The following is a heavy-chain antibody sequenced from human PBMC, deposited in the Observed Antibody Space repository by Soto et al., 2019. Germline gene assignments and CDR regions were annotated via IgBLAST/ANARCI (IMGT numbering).Heavy chain of an antibody. Sequence: GASVKVSCKASGGTFSSYAISWVRQAPGQGLEWMGGIIPIFGTANYAQKFQGRVTITADESTSTAYMELSSLRSEDTAVYYCARDQGDPDEYYYYGMDVWGQGTTVTVSS. CDR3: ARDQGDPDEYYYYGMDV. V-gene: IGHV1-69*13. CDR1: GGTFSSYA. CDR2: IIPIFGTA. D-gene: IGHD2-21*01. J-gene: IGHJ6*02.